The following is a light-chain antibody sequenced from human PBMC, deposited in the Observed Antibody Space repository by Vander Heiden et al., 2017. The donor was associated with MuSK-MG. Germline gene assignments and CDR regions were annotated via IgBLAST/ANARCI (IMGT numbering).Light chain of an antibody. CDR3: QSADSSGTYVV. CDR1: ALPKQY. V-gene: IGLV3-25*03. J-gene: IGLJ2*01. Sequence: SYELTQPPSVSVSPGQTARITCSGDALPKQYAYWYQKKPGQAPVLVIYKDTERPSGIPERFSGSSSGTTVTLTISGVQTEDEADYSCQSADSSGTYVVFGGGTKLTVL. CDR2: KDT.